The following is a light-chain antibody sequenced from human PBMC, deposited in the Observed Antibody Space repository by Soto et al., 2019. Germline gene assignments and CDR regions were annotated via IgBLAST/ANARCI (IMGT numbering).Light chain of an antibody. CDR3: QLSASSLWT. CDR1: RGIGDR. V-gene: IGKV1-12*01. CDR2: AAS. Sequence: IQMTLSPSSLSAVVGDRVPMSCRASRGIGDRLAWFQQKPGKAPQFLIQAASNLQSGVPSRFSGSGSGTGFTLTISRLEPEDFTLYFCQLSASSLWTFGQGAIV. J-gene: IGKJ1*01.